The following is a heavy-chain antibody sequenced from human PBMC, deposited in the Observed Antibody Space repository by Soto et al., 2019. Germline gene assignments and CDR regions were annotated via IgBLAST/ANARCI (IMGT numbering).Heavy chain of an antibody. CDR3: ARGGYVASFPSYPYYMAV. Sequence: QVQLVQSGAEVRKPGASVKVSCKASGYTFTNYDINWVRQAPGEGLEWMGWMNPNSGNRGFGQKFQGRVTMTSNTSISTAYMELTSLTSDDTAVYLCARGGYVASFPSYPYYMAVWGEGTTVTVSS. CDR2: MNPNSGNR. V-gene: IGHV1-8*01. D-gene: IGHD2-2*01. CDR1: GYTFTNYD. J-gene: IGHJ6*03.